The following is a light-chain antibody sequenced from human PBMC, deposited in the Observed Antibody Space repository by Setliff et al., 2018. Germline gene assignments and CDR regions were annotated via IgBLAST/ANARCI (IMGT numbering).Light chain of an antibody. CDR1: SSNIGSKT. Sequence: QGPSASGTPGQRVTISCSGSSSNIGSKTVNWYQQLPGTAPKLLISQDSQRPSGVPDRFSGSKSGTSASLAISGLQSEDEADYYCAAWDVSLNEVVFGGGTKVTVL. CDR2: QDS. J-gene: IGLJ2*01. V-gene: IGLV1-44*01. CDR3: AAWDVSLNEVV.